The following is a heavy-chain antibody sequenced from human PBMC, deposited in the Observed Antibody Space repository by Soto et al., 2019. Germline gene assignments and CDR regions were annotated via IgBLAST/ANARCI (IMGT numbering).Heavy chain of an antibody. Sequence: SETLSLTCTVSGGSISSYYWSWIRQPPGKGLEWIGYIYYSGSTNYNPSLKSRVTISVDTSKNQFSLKLSSVTAADTAVYYCARRGYSSGWYLNYFDYWGQGTLVTVSS. J-gene: IGHJ4*02. CDR1: GGSISSYY. CDR2: IYYSGST. CDR3: ARRGYSSGWYLNYFDY. V-gene: IGHV4-59*01. D-gene: IGHD6-19*01.